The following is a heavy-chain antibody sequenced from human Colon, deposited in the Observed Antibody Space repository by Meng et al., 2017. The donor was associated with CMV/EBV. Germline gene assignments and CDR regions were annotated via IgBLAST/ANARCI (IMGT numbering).Heavy chain of an antibody. Sequence: QVRLGQSGAEGKSPWSSVKISCKSSGYTFTSYEITWVRQAPGQGLEWMGYMNPYNGNTGYVQKFQGRVTMTRDTSISTAYMELSSLRSDDTAVYYCTRGQFFSDYWGQGTLVTVSS. V-gene: IGHV1-8*01. D-gene: IGHD6-19*01. J-gene: IGHJ4*02. CDR2: MNPYNGNT. CDR1: GYTFTSYE. CDR3: TRGQFFSDY.